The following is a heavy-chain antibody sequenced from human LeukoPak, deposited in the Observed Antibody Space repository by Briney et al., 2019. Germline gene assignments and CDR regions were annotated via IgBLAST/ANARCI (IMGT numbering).Heavy chain of an antibody. V-gene: IGHV3-23*01. CDR1: GFTFSSYA. Sequence: GGSLRLSCAASGFTFSSYAMSWVRQTPGKGLEWVSTICDTGRNTYYADSVRGRFTISRDNPKNTPYLQMNNLRAEDTAVYFCAKDQFKTVATIDYWGQGTLVAVSS. CDR3: AKDQFKTVATIDY. J-gene: IGHJ4*02. D-gene: IGHD5-24*01. CDR2: ICDTGRNT.